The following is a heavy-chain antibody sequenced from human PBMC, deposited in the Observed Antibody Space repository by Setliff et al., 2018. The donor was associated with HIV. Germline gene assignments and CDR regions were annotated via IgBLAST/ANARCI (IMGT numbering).Heavy chain of an antibody. CDR3: ASPYSGSYSGFQY. D-gene: IGHD1-26*01. CDR1: GGSFSGYY. V-gene: IGHV4-34*01. CDR2: ITDSGGS. J-gene: IGHJ1*01. Sequence: KTSETLSLTCAVYGGSFSGYYWTWIRQSPGKGLEWIGEITDSGGSKYNPSLESRVTISVDTSKNQFSLNLTSVTVADTGIYYCASPYSGSYSGFQYWGQGTLVTVSS.